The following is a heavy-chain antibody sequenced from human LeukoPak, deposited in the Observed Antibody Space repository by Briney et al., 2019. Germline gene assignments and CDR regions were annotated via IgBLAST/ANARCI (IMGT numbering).Heavy chain of an antibody. Sequence: GGPLRLSCAVSGITLSNYGMSWVRQAPGKGREWVAGISYSGGRTNYADSVKCRFTSSRDNPKNTLYLQMNSLRGEDRAVYFCATRGVAIRVILVGFHKEASYFDSWGQGALVTVSS. D-gene: IGHD3-22*01. CDR2: ISYSGGRT. CDR3: ATRGVAIRVILVGFHKEASYFDS. V-gene: IGHV3-23*01. J-gene: IGHJ4*02. CDR1: GITLSNYG.